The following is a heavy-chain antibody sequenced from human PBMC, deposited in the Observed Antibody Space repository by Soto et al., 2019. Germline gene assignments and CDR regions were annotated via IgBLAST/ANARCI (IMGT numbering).Heavy chain of an antibody. Sequence: QVVLLESGGGVVEPGRSLRLSFVTSGITFSSYSMHWVRQAPGKGLEWVSSISFDGSHKNYADSVRGRFTISSDNSKNTLFLLMTGLTGEDTAVYRCAQYSARPFDYWGHGTLVTVS. CDR3: AQYSARPFDY. J-gene: IGHJ4*01. D-gene: IGHD2-15*01. CDR1: GITFSSYS. CDR2: ISFDGSHK. V-gene: IGHV3-30*18.